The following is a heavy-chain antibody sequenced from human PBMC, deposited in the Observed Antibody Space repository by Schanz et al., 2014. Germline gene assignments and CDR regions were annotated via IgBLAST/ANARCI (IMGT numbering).Heavy chain of an antibody. J-gene: IGHJ4*02. V-gene: IGHV3-11*03. CDR2: ISDSGTYT. D-gene: IGHD6-13*01. CDR3: VSQTGSPNY. Sequence: VQLLESGGGLVKPGGSLRLSCAASGFVFGDYYMTWIRQAPGKGLEWLSYISDSGTYTNYADSVKGRFTISRDNAKSSLYLQMNSLRVEDTAVYFCVSQTGSPNYWGQGTLVTVSS. CDR1: GFVFGDYY.